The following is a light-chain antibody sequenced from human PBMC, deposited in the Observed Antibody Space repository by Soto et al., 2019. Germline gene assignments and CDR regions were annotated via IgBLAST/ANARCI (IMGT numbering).Light chain of an antibody. Sequence: DFQMTQSPSSLSASVGDTVTITCRASQDIGTFLNWYQQKPGKAPKLLIYAASDLLSGVSSRFSGSGSGTDFTLTISSLQPEDFATYYCQQSYSTPQITFGPGTKAD. J-gene: IGKJ3*01. CDR1: QDIGTF. V-gene: IGKV1-39*01. CDR3: QQSYSTPQIT. CDR2: AAS.